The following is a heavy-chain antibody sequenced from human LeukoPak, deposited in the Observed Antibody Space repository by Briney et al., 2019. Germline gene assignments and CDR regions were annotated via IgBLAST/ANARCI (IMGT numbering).Heavy chain of an antibody. CDR2: ISGSGGST. D-gene: IGHD2-2*01. J-gene: IGHJ4*02. Sequence: GGSLRLSCAASGFTFSIYAVSWVRHAPRKGLEWVSAISGSGGSTYYADSVKGRFTISRDNSKNTLYLQMSSLRAEDTAVYYCVKEGGYCSSTSCYWYYFDYWGQGTLVTVSS. CDR3: VKEGGYCSSTSCYWYYFDY. V-gene: IGHV3-23*01. CDR1: GFTFSIYA.